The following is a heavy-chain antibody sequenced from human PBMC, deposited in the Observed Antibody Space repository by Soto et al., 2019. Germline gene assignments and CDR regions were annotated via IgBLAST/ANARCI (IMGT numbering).Heavy chain of an antibody. V-gene: IGHV4-39*01. CDR1: CGYISSSSYY. CDR2: IYYSGST. D-gene: IGHD1-26*01. J-gene: IGHJ4*01. Sequence: PLEPLSLMCTVSCGYISSSSYYTCCIRQPPGKGPEWIGSIYYSGSTYYNPSLKSRVTISVDTSKNQFSLKLSAVTAADTAVNYCARGSGTYSKPFDYWGHGTLVTVS. CDR3: ARGSGTYSKPFDY.